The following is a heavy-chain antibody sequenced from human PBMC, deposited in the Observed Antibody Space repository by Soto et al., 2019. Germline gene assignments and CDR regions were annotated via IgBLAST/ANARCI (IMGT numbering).Heavy chain of an antibody. J-gene: IGHJ5*02. CDR2: IYYSGST. V-gene: IGHV4-59*01. D-gene: IGHD1-7*01. CDR1: GGSISSYY. CDR3: ARARTHFDP. Sequence: SETLSLTCTVSGGSISSYYWSWIRQPPGKGLEWIGYIYYSGSTNYNPSLKSRVTKSVDTSKNQFSLKLSSVTAADTAVYYCARARTHFDPWGQGTLVTVSS.